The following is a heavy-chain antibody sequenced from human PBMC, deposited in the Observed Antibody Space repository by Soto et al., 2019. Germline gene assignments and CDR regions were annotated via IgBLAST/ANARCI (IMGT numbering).Heavy chain of an antibody. CDR1: GFPFRNYA. Sequence: GGSLRLSCAASGFPFRNYAMHWVRQAPGKGLEWVSSITHDGRNTDYADFVKGRFTISRDDSSNMVYLQMRSLRPDDTSVYYCATPDDFTYWGQGTLVTVSS. V-gene: IGHV3-30*04. J-gene: IGHJ4*02. D-gene: IGHD2-21*02. CDR2: ITHDGRNT. CDR3: ATPDDFTY.